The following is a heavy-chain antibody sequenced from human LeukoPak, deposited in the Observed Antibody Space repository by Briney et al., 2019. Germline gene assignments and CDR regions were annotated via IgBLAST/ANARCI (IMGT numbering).Heavy chain of an antibody. Sequence: SETLSLTCTVSGGSISSSSYYWGWIRQPPGKGLEWIGSIYYSGSTYYNPSLKSRVTTSVDTSKNQFSLKLSSVTAADTAVYYCARHGSSGWYDYFDYWGQGTLVTVSS. V-gene: IGHV4-39*01. J-gene: IGHJ4*02. CDR2: IYYSGST. CDR1: GGSISSSSYY. D-gene: IGHD6-19*01. CDR3: ARHGSSGWYDYFDY.